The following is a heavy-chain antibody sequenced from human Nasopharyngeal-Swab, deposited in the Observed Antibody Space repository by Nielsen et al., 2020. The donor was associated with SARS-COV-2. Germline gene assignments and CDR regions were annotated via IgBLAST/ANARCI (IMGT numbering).Heavy chain of an antibody. CDR2: IKQDGSEE. CDR1: GFTFSSYW. D-gene: IGHD3-10*01. J-gene: IGHJ4*02. Sequence: GESLKISCAASGFTFSSYWMSWVRQAPGKGLEWVANIKQDGSEEYYVDSVKGRFTISRDNAKNSLYLQMNSLRAEDTAVYYCARAGVGSGSYYWSWGQGTLVTVSS. CDR3: ARAGVGSGSYYWS. V-gene: IGHV3-7*01.